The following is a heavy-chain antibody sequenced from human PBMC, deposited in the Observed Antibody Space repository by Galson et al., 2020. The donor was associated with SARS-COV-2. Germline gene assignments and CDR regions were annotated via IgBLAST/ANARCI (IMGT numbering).Heavy chain of an antibody. CDR1: GGTFSSYA. CDR2: IIPIFGTA. Sequence: SVKVSCKASGGTFSSYAISWVRQAPGQGLEWMGGIIPIFGTANYAQKFQGRVTITADESTSTAYMELSSLRSEDTAVYYCAGPRIGYGWGFGDYGMDGWGQGTTVTVSS. CDR3: AGPRIGYGWGFGDYGMDG. V-gene: IGHV1-69*13. J-gene: IGHJ6*02. D-gene: IGHD3-10*01.